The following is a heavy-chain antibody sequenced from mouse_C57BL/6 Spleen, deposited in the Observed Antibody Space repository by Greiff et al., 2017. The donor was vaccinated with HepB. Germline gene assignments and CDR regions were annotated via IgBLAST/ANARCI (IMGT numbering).Heavy chain of an antibody. D-gene: IGHD1-1*01. CDR3: ARREDYYGSSPFAY. CDR1: GYTFTDYK. V-gene: IGHV1-22*01. Sequence: VQLQQSGPELVKPGASVKMSCKASGYTFTDYKMHWVKQSHGQSLEWIGYINPNNGGTSYNQKFKGKATLTVNKSSSTAYMELRSLTSEDSAVYYCARREDYYGSSPFAYWGQGTLVTVSA. J-gene: IGHJ3*01. CDR2: INPNNGGT.